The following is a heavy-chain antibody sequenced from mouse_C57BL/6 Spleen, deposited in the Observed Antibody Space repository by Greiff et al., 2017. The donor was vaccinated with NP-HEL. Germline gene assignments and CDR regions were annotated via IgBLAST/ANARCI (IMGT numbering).Heavy chain of an antibody. CDR1: GYAFSSSW. V-gene: IGHV1-82*01. D-gene: IGHD1-1*01. Sequence: VQLQQSGPELVKPGASVKISCKASGYAFSSSWMNWVKQRPGKGLEWIGRIYPGDGDTNYNGKFKGKATLTADKSSSTAYMQLSSLTSEDSAVYCCAPLYYYGRSPAWFAYWGQGTLVTVSA. CDR2: IYPGDGDT. J-gene: IGHJ3*01. CDR3: APLYYYGRSPAWFAY.